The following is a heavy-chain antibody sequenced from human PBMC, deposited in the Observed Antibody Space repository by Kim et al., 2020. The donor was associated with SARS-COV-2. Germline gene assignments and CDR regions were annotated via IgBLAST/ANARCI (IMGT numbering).Heavy chain of an antibody. J-gene: IGHJ1*01. D-gene: IGHD2-15*01. CDR2: INPNASSP. CDR1: GYTFRNYD. V-gene: IGHV1-8*02. Sequence: ASVKVSCRASGYTFRNYDISWVRQAPGQGLEWMGSINPNASSPIYAQSFPGRITMTSNTAISTAYMQLSSLRSEDTAVYYCARGGYWYDGTCHTLIDHW. CDR3: ARGGYWYDGTCHTLIDH.